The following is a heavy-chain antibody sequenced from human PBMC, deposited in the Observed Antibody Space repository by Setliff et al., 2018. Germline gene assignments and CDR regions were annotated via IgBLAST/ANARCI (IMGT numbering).Heavy chain of an antibody. CDR2: FYHSGST. Sequence: SETLSLTCTVSGGSISSSYWSWIRQPPGKGLEWVGYFYHSGSTNYNPSLKDRVTMSVDTSNNQLSLQLTSVSAADTAVYYCARAYYYATGNSNSYDMDVWGQGTAVTVSS. D-gene: IGHD3-10*01. CDR3: ARAYYYATGNSNSYDMDV. J-gene: IGHJ6*02. CDR1: GGSISSSY. V-gene: IGHV4-59*08.